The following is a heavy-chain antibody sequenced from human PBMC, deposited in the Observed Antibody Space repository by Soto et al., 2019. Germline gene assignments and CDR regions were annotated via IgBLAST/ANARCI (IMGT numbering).Heavy chain of an antibody. CDR2: IKSKTDGGTT. D-gene: IGHD3-3*01. J-gene: IGHJ6*02. CDR3: TTVSYDFWSGYYVYYYYGMDV. Sequence: EVQLVESGGGLVKPGGSLRLSCAASGFTFSNAWMNWVRQAPGKGLEWVGRIKSKTDGGTTDYAAPVKGRFTISRDDSKNTMYLQMNSRKTEDTAVYYCTTVSYDFWSGYYVYYYYGMDVWGQGTTVTVSS. V-gene: IGHV3-15*07. CDR1: GFTFSNAW.